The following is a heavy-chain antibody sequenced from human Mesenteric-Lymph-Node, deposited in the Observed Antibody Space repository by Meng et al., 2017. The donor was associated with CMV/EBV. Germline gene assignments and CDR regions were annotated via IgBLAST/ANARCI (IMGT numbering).Heavy chain of an antibody. V-gene: IGHV3-43D*03. CDR1: GFTFDDYT. J-gene: IGHJ6*02. CDR2: ISWDGGST. Sequence: GESLKISCAASGFTFDDYTMHWVPQAPGKGLEWVSLISWDGGSTYYADSVKGRFTISRDNSKNSLYLQMNSLRAEDTALYYCAKDITNSGSAGDYYYYGMDVWGQGTTVTVSS. CDR3: AKDITNSGSAGDYYYYGMDV. D-gene: IGHD1-26*01.